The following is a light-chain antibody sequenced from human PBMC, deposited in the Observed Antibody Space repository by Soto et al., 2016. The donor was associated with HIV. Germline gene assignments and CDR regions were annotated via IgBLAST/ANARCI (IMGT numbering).Light chain of an antibody. CDR1: KMWDKY. J-gene: IGLJ1*01. CDR3: QAWDSHTYV. CDR2: EDY. Sequence: TQPSSVSVSPGQTVTITCSGDKMWDKYVFWYQQKPGQSPLLVISEDYRRPSGIPERISGSKSGNTATLTISGTQAVDEGDYYCQAWDSHTYVFGPGTKVTVL. V-gene: IGLV3-1*01.